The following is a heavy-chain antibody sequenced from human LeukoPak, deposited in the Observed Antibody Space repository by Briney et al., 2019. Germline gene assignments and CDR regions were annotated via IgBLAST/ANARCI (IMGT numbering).Heavy chain of an antibody. V-gene: IGHV3-23*01. Sequence: HPGGSLRLSCAASGFTFSSYAMSWVRQAPGKGLEWVSAISGSGGSTCYADSVKGRFTISRDNSKNTLYLQMNSLRAEDTAVYYCAKDHGIVGALLLLPYRDYFDYWVHGTLVTVSS. D-gene: IGHD1-26*01. CDR2: ISGSGGST. J-gene: IGHJ4*01. CDR1: GFTFSSYA. CDR3: AKDHGIVGALLLLPYRDYFDY.